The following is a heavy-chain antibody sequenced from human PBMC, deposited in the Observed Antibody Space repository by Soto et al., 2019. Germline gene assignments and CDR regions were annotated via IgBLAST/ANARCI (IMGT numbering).Heavy chain of an antibody. D-gene: IGHD3-10*01. Sequence: SETLSLTCAVCGGSISSSNWWSWVRQPPGKGLEWIGEIYHSGSTNYNPSLKSRVTISVDKSKNQFSLKLSSVTAADTAVYYCARVKASGVNFDYWGQGTLVTVSS. V-gene: IGHV4-4*02. CDR3: ARVKASGVNFDY. J-gene: IGHJ4*02. CDR2: IYHSGST. CDR1: GGSISSSNW.